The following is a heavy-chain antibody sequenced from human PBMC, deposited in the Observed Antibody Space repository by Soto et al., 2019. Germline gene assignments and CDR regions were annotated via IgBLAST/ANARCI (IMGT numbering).Heavy chain of an antibody. CDR2: ISGSGDST. J-gene: IGHJ4*02. CDR3: ATDFWTVRGVFDY. V-gene: IGHV3-23*01. D-gene: IGHD3-10*01. Sequence: GGSLRLSCAASGFTFSNFAMNWVRQAPGKGLEWVSAISGSGDSTYYADSVKGRFTISSDNSKNTLYLQMNSLRAEDTAVYYCATDFWTVRGVFDYWGQGTLVTVSS. CDR1: GFTFSNFA.